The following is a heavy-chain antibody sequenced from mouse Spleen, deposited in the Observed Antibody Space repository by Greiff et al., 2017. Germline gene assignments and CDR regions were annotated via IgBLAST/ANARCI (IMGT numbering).Heavy chain of an antibody. CDR2: IHPNSGST. CDR3: VPVRDYAMDY. D-gene: IGHD1-1*01. Sequence: QVQLQQPGAELVKPGASVKLSCKASGYTFTSYWMHWVKQRPGQGLEWIGMIHPNSGSTNYNEKFKSKATLTVDKSSSTAYMQLSSLTSEDSAVYYCVPVRDYAMDYWGQGTSVTVSS. V-gene: IGHV1-64*01. J-gene: IGHJ4*01. CDR1: GYTFTSYW.